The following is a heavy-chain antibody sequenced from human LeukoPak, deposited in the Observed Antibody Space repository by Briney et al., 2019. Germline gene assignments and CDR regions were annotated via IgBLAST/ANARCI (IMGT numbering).Heavy chain of an antibody. J-gene: IGHJ4*02. CDR1: GFTFNAYS. D-gene: IGHD6-19*01. Sequence: GGSLRLSCAASGFTFNAYSMSWVRQAPGKGLGWVSFIGPTSDIVFYADSVKGRFTISRDNAKNSLYLQVNSLRDEDTAVYYCARVRSGWYDDYWGQGTLVTVSS. V-gene: IGHV3-48*02. CDR2: IGPTSDIV. CDR3: ARVRSGWYDDY.